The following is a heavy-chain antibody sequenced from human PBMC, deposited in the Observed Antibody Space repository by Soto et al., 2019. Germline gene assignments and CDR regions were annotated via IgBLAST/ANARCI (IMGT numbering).Heavy chain of an antibody. V-gene: IGHV1-2*04. D-gene: IGHD6-19*01. CDR2: INPNTGGT. J-gene: IGHJ6*02. Sequence: ASVKVSCKASGYTFTGYYMHWVRQAPGQGLEWMGWINPNTGGTNYAQKFQGWVTMTRDTSISTAYMELSRLRSDDTAVYYCARGPRDIAVSCKGGYYYYGMDVRGQGTTVTGFS. CDR3: ARGPRDIAVSCKGGYYYYGMDV. CDR1: GYTFTGYY.